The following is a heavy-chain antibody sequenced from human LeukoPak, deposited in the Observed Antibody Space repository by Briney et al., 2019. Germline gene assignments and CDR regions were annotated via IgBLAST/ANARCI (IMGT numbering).Heavy chain of an antibody. CDR2: INHSGST. CDR1: GGSFSGYY. Sequence: SETLSLTCAVYGGSFSGYYWSWIRQPPGEGLEWIGEINHSGSTNYNPSLKSRVTISVDTSKNQFSLKLSSVTAADTAVYYCARGRLIYYYDSSGYRPAEYFQHWGQGTLVTVSS. CDR3: ARGRLIYYYDSSGYRPAEYFQH. J-gene: IGHJ1*01. D-gene: IGHD3-22*01. V-gene: IGHV4-34*01.